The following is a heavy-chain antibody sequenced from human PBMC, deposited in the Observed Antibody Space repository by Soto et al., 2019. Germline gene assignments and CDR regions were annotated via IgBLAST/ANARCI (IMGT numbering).Heavy chain of an antibody. CDR1: GFTFSHYA. D-gene: IGHD3-10*01. V-gene: IGHV3-23*01. Sequence: PGGSLRLSCAVSGFTFSHYALIWVRQAPGKGLEWVAGISGSGFRTDYADSVKGRLTITRDNSKNTLYLQMSALRAEDSAIYFCVRGSKDSYPGSRIFDFWGRGTLVTVSS. J-gene: IGHJ4*02. CDR3: VRGSKDSYPGSRIFDF. CDR2: ISGSGFRT.